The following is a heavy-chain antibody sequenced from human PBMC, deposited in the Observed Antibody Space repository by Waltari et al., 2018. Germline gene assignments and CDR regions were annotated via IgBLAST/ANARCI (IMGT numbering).Heavy chain of an antibody. CDR3: ARLARIYGDSDY. CDR1: GFTVSSNC. Sequence: EVQLVESGGGLIQPGGSRRLACAASGFTVSSNCMSWVRQAPGKGLEWVSVIYSGGSTYYADSVKGRFTISRDNSKNTLYLQINSLRAEDTAVYYCARLARIYGDSDYWGQGTLVTVSS. J-gene: IGHJ4*02. CDR2: IYSGGST. V-gene: IGHV3-53*01. D-gene: IGHD4-17*01.